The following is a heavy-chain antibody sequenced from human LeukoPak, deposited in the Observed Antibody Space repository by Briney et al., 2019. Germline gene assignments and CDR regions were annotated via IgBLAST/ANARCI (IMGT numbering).Heavy chain of an antibody. CDR2: IGSSSSYT. CDR3: ARAAGLPNWFNP. CDR1: GFTFSSYS. Sequence: GGSLRLSCAASGFTFSSYSMSWVRQAPGKGLEWVSSIGSSSSYTYSADSVKGRFTISRDNAKNSLYLQMNSLRAEDTAVYYCARAAGLPNWFNPWGQGTLVTVSS. D-gene: IGHD6-19*01. J-gene: IGHJ5*02. V-gene: IGHV3-21*01.